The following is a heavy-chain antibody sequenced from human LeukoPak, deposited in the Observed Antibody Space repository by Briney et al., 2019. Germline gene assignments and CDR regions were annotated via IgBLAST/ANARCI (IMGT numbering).Heavy chain of an antibody. CDR1: GGSFSGYY. CDR2: IYTSGST. J-gene: IGHJ4*02. CDR3: ARDGEFLEWLLSSAYYFDY. D-gene: IGHD3-3*01. V-gene: IGHV4-4*07. Sequence: SETLSLTCAVYGGSFSGYYWSWIRQPAGKGLEWIGRIYTSGSTNYNPSLKSRVTMSVDTSKNQFSLKLSSVTAADTAVYYCARDGEFLEWLLSSAYYFDYWGQGTLVTVSS.